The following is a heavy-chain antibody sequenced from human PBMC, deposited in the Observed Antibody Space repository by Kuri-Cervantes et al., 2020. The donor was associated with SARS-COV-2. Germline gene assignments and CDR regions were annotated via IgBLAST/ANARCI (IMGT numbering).Heavy chain of an antibody. CDR1: GFTFDDYA. CDR2: ISWDGGST. Sequence: GESLKISCAASGFTFDDYAMHWVRQAPGKGLEWVSLISWDGGSTYYADSVKGRFTISRDNSKNTLYLQMNSLRAEDTAVYYCARDLNDYGGNRKFDYWGQGTLVTVSS. D-gene: IGHD4-23*01. J-gene: IGHJ4*02. V-gene: IGHV3-43D*04. CDR3: ARDLNDYGGNRKFDY.